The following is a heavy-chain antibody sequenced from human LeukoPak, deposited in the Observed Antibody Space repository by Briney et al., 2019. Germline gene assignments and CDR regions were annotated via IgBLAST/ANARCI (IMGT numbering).Heavy chain of an antibody. D-gene: IGHD6-13*01. Sequence: ASVKVSCKASGYTFTGYYMHWVRQAPGQGLEWMGWINPNSGGTNYAQKFQGRVTMTRDTSISTVYMELSRLRSDDTAVYYCARDLLAAAGTGYWGQGTLVTVSS. V-gene: IGHV1-2*02. CDR3: ARDLLAAAGTGY. CDR1: GYTFTGYY. CDR2: INPNSGGT. J-gene: IGHJ4*02.